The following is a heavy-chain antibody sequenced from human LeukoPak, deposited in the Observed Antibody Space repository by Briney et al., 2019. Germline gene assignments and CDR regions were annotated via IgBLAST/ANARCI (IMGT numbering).Heavy chain of an antibody. CDR3: AGGPYYYGSGSYWDY. CDR2: IYYSVST. D-gene: IGHD3-10*01. V-gene: IGHV4-59*01. J-gene: IGHJ4*02. Sequence: SETLSLTCTVSGGSISSYYWSWIRQPPGKGREWIGYIYYSVSTNYNPSLKSRVTISVDTSKNQFSLKLSSVTAADTAVYYCAGGPYYYGSGSYWDYWGQGTLVTVSS. CDR1: GGSISSYY.